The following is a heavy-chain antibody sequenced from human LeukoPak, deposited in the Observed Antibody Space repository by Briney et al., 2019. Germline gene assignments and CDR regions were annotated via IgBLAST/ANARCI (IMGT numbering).Heavy chain of an antibody. CDR1: GFTYSNYG. Sequence: PGGSLRLSCAVSGFTYSNYGMSWVRQVPGKGLEWVSAIRDSGDSTYYADSVRGRFTISRDNSKNTLYLQMNSLRAEDTAVYYCARDQGIAALYSYYGMDVWGQGTTVTVSS. CDR2: IRDSGDST. D-gene: IGHD2-15*01. J-gene: IGHJ6*02. CDR3: ARDQGIAALYSYYGMDV. V-gene: IGHV3-23*01.